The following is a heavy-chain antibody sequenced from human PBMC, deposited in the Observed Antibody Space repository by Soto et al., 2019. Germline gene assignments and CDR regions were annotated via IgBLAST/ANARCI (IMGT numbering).Heavy chain of an antibody. J-gene: IGHJ4*02. V-gene: IGHV2-5*02. Sequence: QITLNESGPTLVKPTQTLTLTCTFSGFSLSTRDVGVGWIRQPPGEALEWLGVVYWDDSKTYSPSLESRRTITKDPAKNQAVLRMTKMDPVDTATYYCAPCRGGVASFWGQGTLVTVSS. D-gene: IGHD2-2*01. CDR3: APCRGGVASF. CDR2: VYWDDSK. CDR1: GFSLSTRDVG.